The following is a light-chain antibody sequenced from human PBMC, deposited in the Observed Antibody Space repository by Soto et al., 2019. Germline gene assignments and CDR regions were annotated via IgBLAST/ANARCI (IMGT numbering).Light chain of an antibody. J-gene: IGKJ1*01. CDR3: HHFGSLRET. CDR2: SAS. Sequence: EVVLTQSPGTLSLSPGERVTLSCRASQSVASSYLAWYQQKPGRAPRLLFYSASSRATGIPDRFSGSGSGTDFTLTISRLEHEDFGVYYCHHFGSLRETLGQGTKVDIK. CDR1: QSVASSY. V-gene: IGKV3-20*01.